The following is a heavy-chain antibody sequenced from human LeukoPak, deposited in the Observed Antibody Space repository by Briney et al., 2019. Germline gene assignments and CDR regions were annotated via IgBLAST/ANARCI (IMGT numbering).Heavy chain of an antibody. D-gene: IGHD3-16*01. CDR1: GFTFDDYA. J-gene: IGHJ4*02. V-gene: IGHV3-9*01. CDR3: AKSSLYGGFFDY. CDR2: ISWNSGSI. Sequence: GGSLRLSCAASGFTFDDYAMHWVRQAPGKGLEWVSGISWNSGSIGYADSVKGRFTISRDNAKNSLYLQMNSLRAEDTALYYCAKSSLYGGFFDYWGQGTLVTVSS.